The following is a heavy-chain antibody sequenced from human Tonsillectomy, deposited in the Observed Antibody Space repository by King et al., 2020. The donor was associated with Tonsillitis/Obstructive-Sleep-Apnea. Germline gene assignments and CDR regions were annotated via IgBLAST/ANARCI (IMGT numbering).Heavy chain of an antibody. J-gene: IGHJ5*02. CDR1: GFTVSSNY. Sequence: QMVESGGGLIQPGGSLRLSCAASGFTVSSNYMSWVRQAPGKGLEWVSVIYSGGSTYYADSVKGRFTISRDNSKNTLYLQMNSLRAEDTAVYYCARLHLSSWFDPWGQGTLVTVSS. D-gene: IGHD3-3*02. CDR2: IYSGGST. V-gene: IGHV3-53*01. CDR3: ARLHLSSWFDP.